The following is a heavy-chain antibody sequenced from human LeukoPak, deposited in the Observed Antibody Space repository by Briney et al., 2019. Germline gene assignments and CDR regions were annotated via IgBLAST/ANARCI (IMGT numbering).Heavy chain of an antibody. CDR2: INPNSGGT. V-gene: IGHV1-2*02. CDR3: ARGATGGVGSSWYPVEFDY. J-gene: IGHJ4*02. D-gene: IGHD6-13*01. Sequence: ASVKVSCKASVYTFTGYYMHWVRQPPGQGLEWMGWINPNSGGTNYAQKFQGRVTMPRDTSISTAYMELSRRRSGDTAVYYWARGATGGVGSSWYPVEFDYGREGTLLTVSS. CDR1: VYTFTGYY.